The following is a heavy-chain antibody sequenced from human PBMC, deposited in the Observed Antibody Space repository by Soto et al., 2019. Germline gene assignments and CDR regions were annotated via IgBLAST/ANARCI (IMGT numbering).Heavy chain of an antibody. Sequence: EVQLVQSGAEVKKPGESLKISCKGSGYSFGNFWIAWVRQMPGKGLEWMGIVYPDDSDIRYSPSFQGQVTFPADKSVSNAALHFRALGASDTAILCWAKTLVGGGALDIWGQGTVVTVSS. CDR2: VYPDDSDI. J-gene: IGHJ3*02. CDR1: GYSFGNFW. CDR3: AKTLVGGGALDI. V-gene: IGHV5-51*01. D-gene: IGHD1-26*01.